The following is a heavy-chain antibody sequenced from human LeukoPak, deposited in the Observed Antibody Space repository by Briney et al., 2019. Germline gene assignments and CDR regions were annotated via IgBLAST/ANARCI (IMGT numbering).Heavy chain of an antibody. D-gene: IGHD3-10*01. Sequence: GGSLRLSCVDSGFTFTNAWMSWVRQAPGKGLEWIGRIKSKTDGETTNYAAPVRGRFTISRDDSKSAVYLQMNSLKIEDTAVYYCTTDLGTYYHGSQRLIPIDYWGQGTLVTVSS. V-gene: IGHV3-15*01. CDR3: TTDLGTYYHGSQRLIPIDY. J-gene: IGHJ4*02. CDR1: GFTFTNAW. CDR2: IKSKTDGETT.